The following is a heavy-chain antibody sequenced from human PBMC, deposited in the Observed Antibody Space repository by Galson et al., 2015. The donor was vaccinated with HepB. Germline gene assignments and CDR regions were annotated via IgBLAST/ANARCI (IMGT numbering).Heavy chain of an antibody. CDR3: ASSIAAAGNAFDY. CDR2: INTNTGNP. CDR1: GYTFTSYA. V-gene: IGHV7-4-1*02. D-gene: IGHD6-13*01. J-gene: IGHJ4*02. Sequence: SVKVSCKASGYTFTSYAMNWVRQAPGQGLEWMGWINTNTGNPTYAQGFTGRFVFSLDTSVSTAYLQISSLKAEDTAVYYCASSIAAAGNAFDYWGQGTLVTVSS.